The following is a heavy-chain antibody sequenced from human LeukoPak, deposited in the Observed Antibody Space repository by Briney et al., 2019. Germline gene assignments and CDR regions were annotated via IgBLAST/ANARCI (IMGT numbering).Heavy chain of an antibody. J-gene: IGHJ4*02. D-gene: IGHD6-13*01. CDR2: INVNGGAM. V-gene: IGHV3-11*01. Sequence: KAGGPLRLSCATSGFTFNDYAMNWVRQAPGKGLEWVSFINVNGGAMYYADFVKGRFTISRDNAKGSLYLEMNSLRVEDTAVYYCARGPRILAAGSYYFDYWGQGSLVTVSS. CDR1: GFTFNDYA. CDR3: ARGPRILAAGSYYFDY.